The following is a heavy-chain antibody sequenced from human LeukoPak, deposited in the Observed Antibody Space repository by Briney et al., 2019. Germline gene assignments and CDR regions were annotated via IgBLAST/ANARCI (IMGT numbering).Heavy chain of an antibody. Sequence: PSQTLSLTCTVSGGSISSGGYYWSWIRQHPGKGLEWIGYIYYSGSTYYNPSLKSRVNISVDTSKNQFSLKLSSVTAADTAVYYCASRYYYDSSGYYPFDYWGQGTLVTVSS. CDR2: IYYSGST. CDR3: ASRYYYDSSGYYPFDY. CDR1: GGSISSGGYY. J-gene: IGHJ4*02. D-gene: IGHD3-22*01. V-gene: IGHV4-31*03.